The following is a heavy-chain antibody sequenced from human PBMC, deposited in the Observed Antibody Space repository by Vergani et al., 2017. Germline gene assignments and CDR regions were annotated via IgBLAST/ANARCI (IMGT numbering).Heavy chain of an antibody. Sequence: QVQMQESGPGLVKTSETLSLTCSASGGSISSYYWSWIRQPPGKGLEWIGYIYYSGSTNYNPSLKSRVTISVDTSKNQFSLKLSSVTAADTAVYYCATIGYRRWGYYFDYWGQGILVTVSS. CDR1: GGSISSYY. J-gene: IGHJ4*02. V-gene: IGHV4-59*12. CDR3: ATIGYRRWGYYFDY. D-gene: IGHD2-2*02. CDR2: IYYSGST.